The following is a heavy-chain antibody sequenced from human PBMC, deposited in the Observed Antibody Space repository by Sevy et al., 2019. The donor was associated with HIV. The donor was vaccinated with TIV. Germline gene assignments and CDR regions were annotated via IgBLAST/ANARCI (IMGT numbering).Heavy chain of an antibody. CDR3: ARVRFLGYCSSTSCFPSGWFDP. Sequence: ASVKVSCKASGYTFTSYGISWVRQAPGQGLEWMGWISAYNGNTNYAQKLQGRVTMTTDTSTSTAYMELRGLGSDDTAVYYCARVRFLGYCSSTSCFPSGWFDPWGQGTLVTVSS. V-gene: IGHV1-18*01. D-gene: IGHD2-2*01. CDR1: GYTFTSYG. J-gene: IGHJ5*02. CDR2: ISAYNGNT.